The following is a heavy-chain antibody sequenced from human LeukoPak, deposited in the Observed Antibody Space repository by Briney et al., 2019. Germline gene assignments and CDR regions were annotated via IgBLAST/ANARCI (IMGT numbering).Heavy chain of an antibody. CDR1: GFTFSNAW. CDR3: TTGGTYYYDSSGYYPFDY. V-gene: IGHV3-15*01. D-gene: IGHD3-22*01. CDR2: IKSKTDGGTT. Sequence: PGGSLRLSCAASGFTFSNAWMSWVRQAPGKGLEWVGRIKSKTDGGTTDYAAPVKGSFTISRDDSKNTLYLQMNSLKTEDTAVYYCTTGGTYYYDSSGYYPFDYWGQGTLVTVSS. J-gene: IGHJ4*02.